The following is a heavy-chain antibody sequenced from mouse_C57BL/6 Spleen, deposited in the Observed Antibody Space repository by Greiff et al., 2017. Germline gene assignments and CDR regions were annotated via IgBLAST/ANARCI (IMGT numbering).Heavy chain of an antibody. V-gene: IGHV1-20*01. CDR1: GYSFTGYF. Sequence: VHVKQSGPELVKPGDSVKISCKASGYSFTGYFMNWVMQSHGKSLEWIGRINPYNGDTFYNQKFKGKATLTVDKSSSTAHMELRSLTSEDSAVYYCARLGSNYGFYYFDYWGQGTTLTVSS. D-gene: IGHD2-5*01. CDR2: INPYNGDT. CDR3: ARLGSNYGFYYFDY. J-gene: IGHJ2*01.